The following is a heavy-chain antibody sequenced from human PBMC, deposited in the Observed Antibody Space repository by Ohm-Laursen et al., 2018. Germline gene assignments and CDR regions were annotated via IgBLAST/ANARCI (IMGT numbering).Heavy chain of an antibody. Sequence: SLRLSCAASGFSFSDHYMDWVRQAPGKGLEWVGRSSNKPNSYSTEYAASVKGRFTISRDESKNSLYLQMNSLKTEDTAAYYCARVTSHAFDIWGQGTMVIVSS. CDR2: SSNKPNSYST. CDR1: GFSFSDHY. CDR3: ARVTSHAFDI. D-gene: IGHD2-2*01. V-gene: IGHV3-72*01. J-gene: IGHJ3*02.